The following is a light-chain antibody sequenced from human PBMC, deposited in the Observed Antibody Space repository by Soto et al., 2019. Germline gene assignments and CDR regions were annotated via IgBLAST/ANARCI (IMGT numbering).Light chain of an antibody. CDR2: RAS. CDR1: QSITTW. V-gene: IGKV1-5*03. CDR3: QHYTTYSGT. J-gene: IGKJ3*01. Sequence: DIQMTQSPSTLSASVGDRVTITCRASQSITTWLAWYQQKPGKAPKLLIYRASSLESGVPSRFSGSGSGTEFPLTISSLQPDDFATYYCQHYTTYSGTFGPGTKLDIK.